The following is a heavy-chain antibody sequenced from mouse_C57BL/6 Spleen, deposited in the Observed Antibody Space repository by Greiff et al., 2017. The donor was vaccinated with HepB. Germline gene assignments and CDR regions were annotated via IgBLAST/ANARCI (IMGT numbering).Heavy chain of an antibody. J-gene: IGHJ3*01. D-gene: IGHD2-5*01. CDR1: GFTFSSYA. CDR3: ARAYSNYVAWFAY. Sequence: LMESGGGLVKPGGSLKLSCAASGFTFSSYAMSWVRQTPEKRLEWVATISDGGSYTYYPDNVKGRFTISRDNAKNNLYLQMSHLKSEDTAMYYCARAYSNYVAWFAYWGQGTLVTVSA. V-gene: IGHV5-4*01. CDR2: ISDGGSYT.